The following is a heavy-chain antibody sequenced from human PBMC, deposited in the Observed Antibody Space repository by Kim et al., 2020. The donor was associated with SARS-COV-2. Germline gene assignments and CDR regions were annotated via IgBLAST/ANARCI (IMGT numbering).Heavy chain of an antibody. CDR2: ISYEGRNK. CDR1: GFSFDKFA. D-gene: IGHD3-9*01. Sequence: GGSLRLSCAASGFSFDKFAMHWVRQAPGKGLEWVALISYEGRNKEYADSVKGRFTISRDNSKNTLYLQMNSLRVEDTAVYYCARDRYFETMRLCGYYNGLDVWGQGTTVTVSS. V-gene: IGHV3-30*04. J-gene: IGHJ6*02. CDR3: ARDRYFETMRLCGYYNGLDV.